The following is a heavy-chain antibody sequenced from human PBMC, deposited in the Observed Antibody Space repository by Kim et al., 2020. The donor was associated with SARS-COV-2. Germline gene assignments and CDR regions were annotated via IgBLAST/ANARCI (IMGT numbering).Heavy chain of an antibody. V-gene: IGHV3-30*04. CDR2: ISYDGSNK. CDR3: ARDMVFDP. J-gene: IGHJ5*02. CDR1: GFTFSSYA. D-gene: IGHD3-10*01. Sequence: GGSLRLSCAASGFTFSSYAMHWVRQAPGKGLEWVAVISYDGSNKYYADSVKGRFTISRDNSKNTLYLQMNSLGAEDTAVYYCARDMVFDPWGQGTLVTVSS.